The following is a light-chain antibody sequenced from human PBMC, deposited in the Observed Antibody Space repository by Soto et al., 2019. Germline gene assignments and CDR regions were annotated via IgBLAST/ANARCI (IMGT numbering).Light chain of an antibody. CDR1: SSNIGNNA. Sequence: QSVLTQPPSVSEAPRQRVTISCSGSSSNIGNNAVNWYQQLPGKAPKLLIYYDDLLPSGVSVRFSGSKSGTSASLAISGLQSEDEADYYCAAWDDSLNGRYVFGTGTKLTVL. V-gene: IGLV1-36*01. CDR3: AAWDDSLNGRYV. J-gene: IGLJ1*01. CDR2: YDD.